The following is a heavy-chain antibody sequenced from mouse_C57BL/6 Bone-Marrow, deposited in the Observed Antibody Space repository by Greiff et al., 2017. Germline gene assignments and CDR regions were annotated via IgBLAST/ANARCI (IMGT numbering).Heavy chain of an antibody. J-gene: IGHJ3*01. V-gene: IGHV14-4*01. CDR1: GFNIKDDY. CDR3: TKESWFAY. Sequence: EVQLQESGAELVRPGASVKLSCTASGFNIKDDYMNWVKQRPEQGLEWIGWIDPENGDTEYASKFQGKATITADKSSNTAYLHLSSLISEDTAVYYCTKESWFAYWGKGTLVTVSA. CDR2: IDPENGDT.